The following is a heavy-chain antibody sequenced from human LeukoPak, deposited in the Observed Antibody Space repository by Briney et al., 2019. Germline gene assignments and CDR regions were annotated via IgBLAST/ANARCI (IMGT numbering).Heavy chain of an antibody. Sequence: PSETLSLTCTVSGGSISGYYWSWIRQPPGKGLEWIGYSYYSGSTNYNPSLKSRVTISLDTSKNQFSLKLSSVTAADTAVYFCARGGYYMDVWGKGTTVTVSS. CDR3: ARGGYYMDV. V-gene: IGHV4-59*01. J-gene: IGHJ6*03. CDR2: SYYSGST. CDR1: GGSISGYY.